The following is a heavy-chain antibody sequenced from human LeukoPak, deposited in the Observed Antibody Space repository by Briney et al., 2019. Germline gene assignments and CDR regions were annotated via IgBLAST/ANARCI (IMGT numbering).Heavy chain of an antibody. CDR1: GGSITNYY. D-gene: IGHD3-3*01. V-gene: IGHV4-59*08. CDR3: ARHSTFFGVVIIKGRVRGPFDY. J-gene: IGHJ4*02. CDR2: FYNSGST. Sequence: SETLSLTCTVSGGSITNYYWSWIRQPPGKGLEWIGSFYNSGSTTYNPSLESRVTISVDTSKNQFSLKLSSVTAADTAVYYCARHSTFFGVVIIKGRVRGPFDYWGQGTLVTVSS.